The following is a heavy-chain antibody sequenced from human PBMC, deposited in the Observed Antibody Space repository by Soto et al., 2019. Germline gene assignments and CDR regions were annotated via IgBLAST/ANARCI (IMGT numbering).Heavy chain of an antibody. CDR1: GFTFSSYG. CDR3: AKLGAGIAATDAFDI. D-gene: IGHD6-13*01. CDR2: ISYDGSNK. J-gene: IGHJ3*02. V-gene: IGHV3-30*18. Sequence: QVQLVESGGGVVQPGRSLRLSCAASGFTFSSYGMHWVRQAPGKGLEWVAVISYDGSNKYYADSVKGRFTISRDNSKNTLYLQMNSLRAEDTAVYYFAKLGAGIAATDAFDIWGQGTMVTVSS.